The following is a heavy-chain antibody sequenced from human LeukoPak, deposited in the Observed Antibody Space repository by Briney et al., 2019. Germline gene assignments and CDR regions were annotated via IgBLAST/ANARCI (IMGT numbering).Heavy chain of an antibody. J-gene: IGHJ4*02. CDR1: GGSISSYY. V-gene: IGHV4-59*01. CDR3: ARGRTFDN. Sequence: PSETLSLTCTVSGGSISSYYWSWIRQPPGKGLEWIGNIYDRGSTKYNPSLKSRVTISVDTSKNQFSLRLSSVTAADTAVYYCARGRTFDNWGQGTLVTVSS. CDR2: IYDRGST.